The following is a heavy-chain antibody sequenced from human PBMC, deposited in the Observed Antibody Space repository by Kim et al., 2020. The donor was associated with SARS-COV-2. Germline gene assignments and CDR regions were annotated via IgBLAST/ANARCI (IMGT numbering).Heavy chain of an antibody. Sequence: ASVKVSCKASGYTFTSYGISWVRQAPGQGLEWMGWISAYNGNTNYAQKLQGRVTMTTDTSTSTAYMELRSLRSDDTAVYYCARGGRRVTMIVVVTADAFDVWGQGTMVTISS. CDR2: ISAYNGNT. D-gene: IGHD3-22*01. J-gene: IGHJ3*01. CDR3: ARGGRRVTMIVVVTADAFDV. V-gene: IGHV1-18*01. CDR1: GYTFTSYG.